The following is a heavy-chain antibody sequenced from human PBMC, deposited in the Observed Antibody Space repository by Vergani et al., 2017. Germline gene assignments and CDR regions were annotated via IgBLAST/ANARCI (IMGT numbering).Heavy chain of an antibody. D-gene: IGHD3-22*01. V-gene: IGHV3-49*05. CDR3: ASLPMDSSGEYYYYYYGMDV. Sequence: EVQLVESGGGLVKPGRSLRLSCTASGFTFGDYAMSWFRQAPGKGLEWVGFIRSKAYGGTTEYAASVKGRFTISRDDSKSIAYLQMNSLKTEDTAVYYCASLPMDSSGEYYYYYYGMDVWGQGTTVTVSS. CDR2: IRSKAYGGTT. CDR1: GFTFGDYA. J-gene: IGHJ6*02.